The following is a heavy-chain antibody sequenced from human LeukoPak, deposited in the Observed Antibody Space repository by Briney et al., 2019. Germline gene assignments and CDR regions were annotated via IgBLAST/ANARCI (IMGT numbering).Heavy chain of an antibody. D-gene: IGHD6-19*01. CDR2: ISSSSSYI. V-gene: IGHV3-21*01. J-gene: IGHJ4*02. Sequence: PGGSLRPSCAASGFTFSSYSMNWVRQAPGKGLEWVSSISSSSSYIYYADSVKGRFTISRDNAKNSLYLQMNSLRAEDTAVYYCAREWESGWFDYWGQGTLVTVSS. CDR3: AREWESGWFDY. CDR1: GFTFSSYS.